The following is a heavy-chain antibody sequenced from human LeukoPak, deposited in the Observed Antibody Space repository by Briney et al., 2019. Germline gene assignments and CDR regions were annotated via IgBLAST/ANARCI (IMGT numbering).Heavy chain of an antibody. D-gene: IGHD3-10*01. V-gene: IGHV1-18*01. CDR1: VDAFTTYG. Sequence: ASLWGSCKTSVDAFTTYGVSWVRQAPGQGLEWMGWISGYNPTINYLQSLQGRVTLTTDISTSTAYMELRSLRSDDTAVYYCARNYRMLQPYFFDYWGQGTLVTVSS. CDR3: ARNYRMLQPYFFDY. J-gene: IGHJ4*02. CDR2: ISGYNPTI.